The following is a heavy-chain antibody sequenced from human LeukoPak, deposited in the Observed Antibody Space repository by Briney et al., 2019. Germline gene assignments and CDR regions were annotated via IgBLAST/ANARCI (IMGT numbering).Heavy chain of an antibody. J-gene: IGHJ4*02. CDR1: GFTFSSYA. CDR2: ISGSGGST. CDR3: AKDFEVVSGVYYYDSSGYYFDY. Sequence: GGSLRLSCAASGFTFSSYAMSWVRQAPGKGLEWVSAISGSGGSTYYADSVEGRFTISRDNSKNTLYLQMNSLRAEDTAVYYCAKDFEVVSGVYYYDSSGYYFDYWGQGALVTVSS. V-gene: IGHV3-23*01. D-gene: IGHD3-22*01.